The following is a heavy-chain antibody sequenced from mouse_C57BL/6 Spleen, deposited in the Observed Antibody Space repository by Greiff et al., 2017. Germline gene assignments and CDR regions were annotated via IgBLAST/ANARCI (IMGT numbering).Heavy chain of an antibody. CDR3: ARATTVVDWYFDV. D-gene: IGHD1-1*01. J-gene: IGHJ1*03. CDR1: GYTFTSYW. Sequence: QVQLQQPGAELVKPGASVKLSCKASGYTFTSYWMHWVKQRPGQGLEWIGMIHPNSGSTNYNEKFKSKATLTVDKSSSTAYMQLSSLTSEDSAVYYCARATTVVDWYFDVWGTVTTVTVSS. V-gene: IGHV1-64*01. CDR2: IHPNSGST.